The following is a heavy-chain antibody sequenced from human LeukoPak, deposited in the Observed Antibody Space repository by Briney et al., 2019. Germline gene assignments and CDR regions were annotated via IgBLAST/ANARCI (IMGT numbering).Heavy chain of an antibody. J-gene: IGHJ6*02. CDR1: GFTVSSNY. CDR2: IYSGGST. Sequence: GGSLSLSCAASGFTVSSNYMSWVRQAPGKGLEWVSVIYSGGSTYYADSVKDRFTISRHNSKNTLYLQMNSLRAEDTAVYYCAREAGSMVRGGSPDRYYYYGMDVWGQGTTVTVSS. V-gene: IGHV3-53*04. D-gene: IGHD3-10*01. CDR3: AREAGSMVRGGSPDRYYYYGMDV.